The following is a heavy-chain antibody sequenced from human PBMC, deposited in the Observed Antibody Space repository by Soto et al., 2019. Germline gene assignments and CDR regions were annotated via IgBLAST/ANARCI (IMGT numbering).Heavy chain of an antibody. CDR3: ARERGKEAAVHFDY. Sequence: LRQSCSAAGSRSSDHWVHWVRQAPGKGLVWVSRINSDGSSTSYADSVKGRFTISRDNAKNTLYLQMNSLRAEDTAVYYCARERGKEAAVHFDYWGQGT. CDR2: INSDGSST. CDR1: GSRSSDHW. D-gene: IGHD6-13*01. J-gene: IGHJ4*02. V-gene: IGHV3-74*01.